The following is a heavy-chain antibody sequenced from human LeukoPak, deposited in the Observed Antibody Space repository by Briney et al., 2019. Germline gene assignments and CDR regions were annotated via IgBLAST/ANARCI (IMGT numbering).Heavy chain of an antibody. V-gene: IGHV3-23*01. CDR3: TKDYGYHYGHSDN. Sequence: GGSLRLSCAASGFSFSNYAMHWVRHAPGKGLEWVSVISASGGTTFYADSVKGRFTISRDKSKNTLYLRMNSLRVEDTAIYYCTKDYGYHYGHSDNWGQGTLVRVSS. CDR1: GFSFSNYA. CDR2: ISASGGTT. D-gene: IGHD3-16*02. J-gene: IGHJ4*02.